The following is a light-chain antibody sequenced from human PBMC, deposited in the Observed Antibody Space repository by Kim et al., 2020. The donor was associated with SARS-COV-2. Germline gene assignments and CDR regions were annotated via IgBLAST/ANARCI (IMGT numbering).Light chain of an antibody. J-gene: IGKJ4*01. Sequence: STGERATLSCRASQSGSSYLAWYQQKPGQAPRLLIYGASTRATGIPARFSGSGSGTEFTLTISSLQSEDFAVYYCQQYNNWPPLTFGGGTKVDIK. CDR1: QSGSSY. V-gene: IGKV3-15*01. CDR3: QQYNNWPPLT. CDR2: GAS.